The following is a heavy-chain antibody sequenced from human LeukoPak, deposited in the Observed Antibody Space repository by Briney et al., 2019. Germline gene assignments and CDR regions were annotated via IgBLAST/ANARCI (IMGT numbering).Heavy chain of an antibody. CDR1: GGAISNYY. D-gene: IGHD6-19*01. Sequence: SETLSLTCTVSGGAISNYYWDWVRQPPAKGMEFIGYIYYRGSTTYNPALKSRVTISVDTSKNQFSLKLISVTAADTAVYYFARRVYSSGWYYFDYWGEGTLVTVSS. J-gene: IGHJ4*02. CDR2: IYYRGST. CDR3: ARRVYSSGWYYFDY. V-gene: IGHV4-59*12.